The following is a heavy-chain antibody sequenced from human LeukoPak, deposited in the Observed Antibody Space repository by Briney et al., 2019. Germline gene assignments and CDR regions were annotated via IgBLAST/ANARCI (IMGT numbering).Heavy chain of an antibody. V-gene: IGHV1-2*06. CDR3: ARGDYDDSTSQFDY. Sequence: ASVKVSCKASGYTFTGYYMHWVRQAPGQGLEWMGRINPNSGGTNYAQKFQGRVTMTRDTSISTAYMELSRLRSDDTAVYYCARGDYDDSTSQFDYWGQGTLVTVSS. D-gene: IGHD4-17*01. CDR1: GYTFTGYY. J-gene: IGHJ4*02. CDR2: INPNSGGT.